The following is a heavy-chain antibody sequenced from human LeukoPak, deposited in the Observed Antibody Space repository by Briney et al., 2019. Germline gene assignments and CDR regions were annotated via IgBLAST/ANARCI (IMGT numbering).Heavy chain of an antibody. CDR2: VYYSGST. D-gene: IGHD4/OR15-4a*01. CDR3: ARSVLRRNFDL. CDR1: GGSISNGGYY. J-gene: IGHJ4*02. V-gene: IGHV4-31*03. Sequence: NPSETLSLTCTVSGGSISNGGYYWNWIRQHPGKGLEWIGYVYYSGSTSYNPSLKSRVTISVDTSKNQFSLKLSSVTAADTAVYYCARSVLRRNFDLWGQGTVVTVSS.